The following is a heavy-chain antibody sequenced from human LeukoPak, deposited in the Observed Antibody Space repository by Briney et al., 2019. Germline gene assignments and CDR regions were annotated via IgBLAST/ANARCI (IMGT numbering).Heavy chain of an antibody. CDR2: ISGSGDST. CDR1: GFTFSNYA. Sequence: GRSLRLSCAASGFTFSNYAMSWVRQAPGKGLEWVSAISGSGDSTFYTDSVKGRFTISRDNSKNTLYLQMKSLRAEDTAVYYCAKDSVVVAGLVNYFDSWGQGTLVTVSS. V-gene: IGHV3-23*01. D-gene: IGHD6-19*01. J-gene: IGHJ4*02. CDR3: AKDSVVVAGLVNYFDS.